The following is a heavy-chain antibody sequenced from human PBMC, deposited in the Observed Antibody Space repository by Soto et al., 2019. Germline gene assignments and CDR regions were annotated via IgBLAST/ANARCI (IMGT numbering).Heavy chain of an antibody. Sequence: EVQLLESGGDLVQPGGSLRLSCVASGFTFSDYVMSWVRQVPGKGLEWVSSISDGGERTDYRDSVRGRFTISRDNARFTLNLKMNSLRVDDTAIYFCARDRSTDFGLDVWGQGTTVTVSS. D-gene: IGHD3-3*01. CDR2: ISDGGERT. CDR3: ARDRSTDFGLDV. CDR1: GFTFSDYV. J-gene: IGHJ6*02. V-gene: IGHV3-23*01.